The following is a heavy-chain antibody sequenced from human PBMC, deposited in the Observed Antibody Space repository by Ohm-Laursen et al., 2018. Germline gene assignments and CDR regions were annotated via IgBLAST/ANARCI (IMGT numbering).Heavy chain of an antibody. Sequence: SLRLSCAASGFTFSSYAMSWVRQAPGKGLEWVSAISGSGGSTYYADSVKGRFTISRDNSKNTLYLQMNSLGAEDTAVYYCAKDLGQADSGRSTWGQGTMVTVSS. CDR3: AKDLGQADSGRST. J-gene: IGHJ3*01. CDR2: ISGSGGST. CDR1: GFTFSSYA. D-gene: IGHD1-26*01. V-gene: IGHV3-23*01.